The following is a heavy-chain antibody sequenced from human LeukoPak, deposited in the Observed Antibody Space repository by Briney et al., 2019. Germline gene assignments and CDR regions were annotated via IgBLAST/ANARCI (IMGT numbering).Heavy chain of an antibody. D-gene: IGHD5-24*01. CDR3: ARSGGRDGYNFGY. V-gene: IGHV4-34*01. Sequence: SETLSLTCAVYGGSFSGYYWSWIRQPPGKGLEWIGEINHSGSTNYNPSLKSRVTISVDTSRTHFYLNLSSVTAADTAVYYCARSGGRDGYNFGYWGPGTLVTVSS. CDR2: INHSGST. CDR1: GGSFSGYY. J-gene: IGHJ4*02.